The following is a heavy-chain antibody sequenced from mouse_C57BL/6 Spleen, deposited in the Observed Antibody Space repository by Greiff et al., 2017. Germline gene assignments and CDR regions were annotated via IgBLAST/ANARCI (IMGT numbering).Heavy chain of an antibody. J-gene: IGHJ2*01. CDR1: GYTFTSYW. CDR3: ARSGLRRRNYFDY. V-gene: IGHV1-64*01. CDR2: IHPNSGST. D-gene: IGHD2-12*01. Sequence: QVQLQQPGAELVKPGASVKLSCKASGYTFTSYWMPWVKQRPGQGLEWVGIIHPNSGSTHYNEKFKSQGTLAVDKSSSTVYMQLSSLRSEDSAVYYCARSGLRRRNYFDYRGTSTTLTVSS.